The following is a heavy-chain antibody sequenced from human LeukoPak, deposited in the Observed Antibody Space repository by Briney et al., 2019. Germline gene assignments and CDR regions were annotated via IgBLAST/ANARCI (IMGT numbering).Heavy chain of an antibody. CDR1: GYTLTELS. J-gene: IGHJ4*02. Sequence: ASVKVSCKVSGYTLTELSMHWVRQAPGKGLEWMGGFDPEDGETIYAQKFQGRVTMNEDTSTDTAYMELSSLRSEDTAVYYCATAGGYYFDYWGQGTLVTVSS. D-gene: IGHD6-25*01. CDR2: FDPEDGET. V-gene: IGHV1-24*01. CDR3: ATAGGYYFDY.